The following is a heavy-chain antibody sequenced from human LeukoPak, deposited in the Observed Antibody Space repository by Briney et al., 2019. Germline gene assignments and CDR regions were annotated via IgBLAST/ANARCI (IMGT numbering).Heavy chain of an antibody. V-gene: IGHV4-39*07. CDR3: ARGGSSWYRNWFDP. J-gene: IGHJ5*02. D-gene: IGHD6-13*01. Sequence: SETLSLTCTVSGGSIASSSHFLGWIRQPPGKGLEWIGNIHYIGSTYYNPSLKSRVTMSVDTSKNQFSLKLSSVTAADTAVYYCARGGSSWYRNWFDPWGQGTLVTVSS. CDR2: IHYIGST. CDR1: GGSIASSSHF.